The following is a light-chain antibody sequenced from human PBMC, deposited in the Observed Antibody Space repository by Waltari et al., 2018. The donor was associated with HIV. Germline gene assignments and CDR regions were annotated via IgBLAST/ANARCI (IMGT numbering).Light chain of an antibody. CDR1: SSNIGSNT. CDR3: AAWDDSLNGVL. Sequence: QSVLTQPPSASGTPGQRVTIPCSGSSSNIGSNTVNWYQQLPGTAPKHLIYSNIQRPSGVPDLFSGSKSGTSASLAISGLQSEDEADYYCAAWDDSLNGVLFGGGTKLTVL. J-gene: IGLJ2*01. CDR2: SNI. V-gene: IGLV1-44*01.